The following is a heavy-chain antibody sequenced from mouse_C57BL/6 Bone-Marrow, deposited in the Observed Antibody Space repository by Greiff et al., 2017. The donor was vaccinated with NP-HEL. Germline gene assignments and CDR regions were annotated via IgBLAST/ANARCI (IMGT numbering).Heavy chain of an antibody. CDR3: TTSPAWFAY. Sequence: VQLQQSGAELVRPGASVKLSCTASGFNIKDDYMHWVKQRPEQGLEWIGWIDPENGDTEYASKFQGKATITADTSSNTAYLQLSSLTSEDTAVYYCTTSPAWFAYWGRGTLVTVSA. CDR2: IDPENGDT. J-gene: IGHJ3*01. CDR1: GFNIKDDY. V-gene: IGHV14-4*01.